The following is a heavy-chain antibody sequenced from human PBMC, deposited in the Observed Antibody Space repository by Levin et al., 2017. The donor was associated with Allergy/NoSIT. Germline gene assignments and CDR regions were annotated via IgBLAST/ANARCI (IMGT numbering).Heavy chain of an antibody. J-gene: IGHJ6*02. CDR3: ARNRIIVSGGNDYYYGMDV. CDR2: IYTGGST. CDR1: GGSISSYY. V-gene: IGHV4-4*07. D-gene: IGHD5/OR15-5a*01. Sequence: SQTLSLTCTVSGGSISSYYWSWIRQPAGEGLEWIGRIYTGGSTNYNPSLKSRVTMSVDTSKNQCSLRLSSVTAADTAVYYCARNRIIVSGGNDYYYGMDVWGQGTTVTVSS.